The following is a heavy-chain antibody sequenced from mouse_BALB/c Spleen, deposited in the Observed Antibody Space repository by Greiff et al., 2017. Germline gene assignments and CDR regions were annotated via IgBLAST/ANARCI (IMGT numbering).Heavy chain of an antibody. D-gene: IGHD2-3*01. Sequence: QVQLKESGPGLVAPSQSLSITCTVSGFSLTGYGVNWVRQPPGKGLEWLGMIWGDGSTDYNSALKSRLSISKDNSKSQVFLKMNSLQTDDTARYYCARDNYDGYEPFAYWGQGTLVTVSA. V-gene: IGHV2-6-7*01. CDR1: GFSLTGYG. CDR2: IWGDGST. CDR3: ARDNYDGYEPFAY. J-gene: IGHJ3*01.